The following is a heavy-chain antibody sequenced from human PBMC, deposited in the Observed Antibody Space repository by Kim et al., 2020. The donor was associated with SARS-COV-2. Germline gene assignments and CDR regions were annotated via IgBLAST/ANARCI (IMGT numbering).Heavy chain of an antibody. CDR2: IYPGDSDT. D-gene: IGHD3-16*01. J-gene: IGHJ6*02. V-gene: IGHV5-51*01. Sequence: GESLKISCKISGYNFDNFWIAWVRQMPGKGLEWMGIIYPGDSDTRYSPSFQGLVTISADKSIGTAYLHLNSLKASDTAMYDCARQSTYDSTFLGYPYYALDDWGQGTTVTVSS. CDR3: ARQSTYDSTFLGYPYYALDD. CDR1: GYNFDNFW.